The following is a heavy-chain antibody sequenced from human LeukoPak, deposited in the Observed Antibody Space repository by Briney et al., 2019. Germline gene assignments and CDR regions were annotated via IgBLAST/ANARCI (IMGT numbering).Heavy chain of an antibody. J-gene: IGHJ3*02. D-gene: IGHD1-1*01. CDR2: ISGSTTYL. V-gene: IGHV3-21*01. CDR1: GFTFTTYS. Sequence: GGSLRLSCAVSGFTFTTYSMNWVRQASGKGLEWVSAISGSTTYLFYADSVKGRFTISRDNAKNSLYLQMHSLRTEDTAVYYCARADWNDLGAFDIWGQGTMVTVSS. CDR3: ARADWNDLGAFDI.